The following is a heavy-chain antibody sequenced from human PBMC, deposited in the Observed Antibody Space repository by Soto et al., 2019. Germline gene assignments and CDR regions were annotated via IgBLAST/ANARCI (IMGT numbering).Heavy chain of an antibody. CDR2: ISHSGASI. CDR3: ARDAPSPQGRWLNLDF. Sequence: EAFLVESGGGLVQPGGSLRLSCAASGFTFSNYDMNWVRQAPGKGLEWVSYISHSGASIDYADSVRGRFTISRDNAKNSLYLQMNSLRAEDTAVYHCARDAPSPQGRWLNLDFWGQGTLVTVSS. D-gene: IGHD5-12*01. V-gene: IGHV3-48*03. J-gene: IGHJ4*02. CDR1: GFTFSNYD.